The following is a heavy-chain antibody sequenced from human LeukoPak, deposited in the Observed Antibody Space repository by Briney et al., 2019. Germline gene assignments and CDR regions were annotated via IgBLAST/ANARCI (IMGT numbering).Heavy chain of an antibody. CDR2: IYTSGST. CDR3: ARGELLPRYYYYYGMDV. D-gene: IGHD1-26*01. CDR1: GGSISSGSYY. J-gene: IGHJ6*02. Sequence: SQTLSLTCTVSGGSISSGSYYWSWIRQPAGKELEWIGRIYTSGSTNYNPSLKSRVTISVDTSKNQFSLKLSSVTAADTDVYYCARGELLPRYYYYYGMDVWGQGTTVTVSS. V-gene: IGHV4-61*02.